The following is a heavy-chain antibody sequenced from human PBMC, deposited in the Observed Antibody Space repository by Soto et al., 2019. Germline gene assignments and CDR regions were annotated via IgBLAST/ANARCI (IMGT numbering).Heavy chain of an antibody. CDR2: ISGSGANT. Sequence: EVQLLESGGGLVQPGGSLRLSCAASGFTFSNYAMSWVRQAPGKGLEWVSAISGSGANTHSADSVKGRFTISRDNSKYTLYLQMNGLRGEDTGVHYCAKDRHGHSRSLTLTAWGQGTLVTVSS. J-gene: IGHJ5*02. CDR3: AKDRHGHSRSLTLTA. V-gene: IGHV3-23*01. CDR1: GFTFSNYA. D-gene: IGHD6-13*01.